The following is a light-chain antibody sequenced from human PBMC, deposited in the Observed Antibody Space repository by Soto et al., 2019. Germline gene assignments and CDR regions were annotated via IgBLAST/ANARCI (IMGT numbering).Light chain of an antibody. V-gene: IGLV2-8*01. CDR3: SSFAGSNEVV. J-gene: IGLJ3*02. CDR1: SSDVGASNY. Sequence: QSALTQPPSASGSPGQSVTISCTGTSSDVGASNYVSWYQQHPGKAPKVMIFEVSKRPSGVPDRFSGSKSGNTASLTVSGLQAEDEADYYCSSFAGSNEVVFGGGTKLTVL. CDR2: EVS.